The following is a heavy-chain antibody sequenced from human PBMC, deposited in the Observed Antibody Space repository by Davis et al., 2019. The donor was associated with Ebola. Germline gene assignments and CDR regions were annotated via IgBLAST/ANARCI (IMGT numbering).Heavy chain of an antibody. D-gene: IGHD2-2*01. CDR3: TRFQLYYYGMDV. CDR2: IWYDGSNK. CDR1: GFPFSSYG. J-gene: IGHJ6*02. Sequence: GESLKISCAASGFPFSSYGMHWVRHAPGKGLEWVAVIWYDGSNKYYADSVKGRFTISRDDSKNTAYLQMNSLKTEDTAVYYCTRFQLYYYGMDVWGQGTTVTVSS. V-gene: IGHV3-33*01.